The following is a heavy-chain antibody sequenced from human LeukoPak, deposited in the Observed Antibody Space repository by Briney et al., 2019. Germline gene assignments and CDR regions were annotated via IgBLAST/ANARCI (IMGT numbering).Heavy chain of an antibody. CDR2: IYYSGST. Sequence: SQTLSHTCTVSGGSISSGGYYWSWIPQHPGTGLEWIGYIYYSGSTYYNPSLKSRVTISVDTSKNQFSLKLSSVTAADTAVYYCARDSAGSLNWGQGTLVTVSS. D-gene: IGHD6-19*01. CDR3: ARDSAGSLN. V-gene: IGHV4-31*03. J-gene: IGHJ4*02. CDR1: GGSISSGGYY.